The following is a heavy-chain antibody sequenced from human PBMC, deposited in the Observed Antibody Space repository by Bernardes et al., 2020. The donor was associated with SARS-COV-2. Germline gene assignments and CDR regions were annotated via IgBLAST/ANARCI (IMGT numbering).Heavy chain of an antibody. CDR1: GFTVSYNY. D-gene: IGHD3-10*01. V-gene: IGHV3-66*01. J-gene: IGHJ4*02. Sequence: GGSLRLSCAASGFTVSYNYMSWVRQAPGKGLEWVSVIYSAGSTYYADSVKGRFTISRDNSKNTVDLQMNSLRAEDTAVYYCARLNFITRRDYWAQGTLVTVSS. CDR2: IYSAGST. CDR3: ARLNFITRRDY.